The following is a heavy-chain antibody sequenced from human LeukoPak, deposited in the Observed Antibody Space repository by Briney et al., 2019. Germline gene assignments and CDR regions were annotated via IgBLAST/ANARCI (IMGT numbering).Heavy chain of an antibody. V-gene: IGHV3-30-3*01. CDR1: GFTFSSYG. J-gene: IGHJ6*02. Sequence: GGSRRLSCAASGFTFSSYGMHWVRQAPGKGLEWVAVISYDGSNKYYADSVKGRFTISRDNSKNTLYLQMNSLRAEDTAVYYCARRYSSGWYYYGMDVWGQGTTVTVSS. D-gene: IGHD6-19*01. CDR3: ARRYSSGWYYYGMDV. CDR2: ISYDGSNK.